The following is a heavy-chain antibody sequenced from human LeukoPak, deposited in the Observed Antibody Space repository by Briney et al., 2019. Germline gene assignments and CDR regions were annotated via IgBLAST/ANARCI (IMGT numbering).Heavy chain of an antibody. V-gene: IGHV1-2*02. CDR2: INPNSGGT. J-gene: IGHJ4*02. D-gene: IGHD3-10*01. CDR1: GYTFTSYY. Sequence: ASVKVSCKASGYTFTSYYMHWVRQAPGQGLEWMGWINPNSGGTNYAQKFQGRVTMTRDTSISTAYMELSRLRSDDTAVYYCASGLGSGSYYGGRYWGQGTLVTVSS. CDR3: ASGLGSGSYYGGRY.